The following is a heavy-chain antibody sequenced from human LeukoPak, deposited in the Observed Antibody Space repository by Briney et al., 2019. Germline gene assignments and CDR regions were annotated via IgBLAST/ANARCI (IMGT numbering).Heavy chain of an antibody. CDR1: GFTFTDYY. Sequence: ASVKVSCKASGFTFTDYYMHWVRLAPGQGLEWMGYINPHSGDTSFPQKFRGRVTLTTDTSISAAYMELSSLISDDTAMYYCVREGITKAFDLWGQGALVTVSS. CDR2: INPHSGDT. CDR3: VREGITKAFDL. J-gene: IGHJ4*02. D-gene: IGHD1-14*01. V-gene: IGHV1-2*02.